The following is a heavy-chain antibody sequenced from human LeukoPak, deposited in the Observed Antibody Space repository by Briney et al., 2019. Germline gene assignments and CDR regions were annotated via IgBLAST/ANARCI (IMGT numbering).Heavy chain of an antibody. CDR1: GGSISSSSYY. D-gene: IGHD3-10*01. V-gene: IGHV4-39*01. CDR3: ARHAGGSGSRDAFDI. J-gene: IGHJ3*02. Sequence: SETLSLTCTVSGGSISSSSYYWGWIRQPPGKGLEWIGSIYYSGSTYYNPSLKSRVTISVDTSKNQFSLKLSSVTAADTAVYYCARHAGGSGSRDAFDIWGQGTMATVSS. CDR2: IYYSGST.